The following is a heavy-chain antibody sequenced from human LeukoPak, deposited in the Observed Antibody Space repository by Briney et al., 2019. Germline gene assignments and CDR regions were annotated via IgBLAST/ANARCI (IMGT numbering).Heavy chain of an antibody. Sequence: GRSLRLSCAASGFTFSSYTMHWVRQAPGKGLEWVAVMSYDGSDNYYADSVKGRFTISRDNSRTTVYLQMNGLRAEDTAVYYCARGSRWLQLGPFDYWGQGTLVTVSS. D-gene: IGHD5-24*01. J-gene: IGHJ4*02. CDR2: MSYDGSDN. CDR3: ARGSRWLQLGPFDY. CDR1: GFTFSSYT. V-gene: IGHV3-30*01.